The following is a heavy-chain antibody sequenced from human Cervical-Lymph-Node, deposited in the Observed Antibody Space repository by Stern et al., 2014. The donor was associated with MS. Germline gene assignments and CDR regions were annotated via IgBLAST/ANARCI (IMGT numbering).Heavy chain of an antibody. J-gene: IGHJ4*02. CDR2: ISRSSSYT. CDR3: ARSPSSSWYGDY. D-gene: IGHD6-13*01. Sequence: VQLVESGGGLVKPGGSLRLSCAASGFTFSDYYMSWIRQAPGKGLEWVSYISRSSSYTNYADSVKGRFTISRDNAKNSLYLQMNSLRAEDTAVYYCARSPSSSWYGDYWGQGTLVTVSS. V-gene: IGHV3-11*06. CDR1: GFTFSDYY.